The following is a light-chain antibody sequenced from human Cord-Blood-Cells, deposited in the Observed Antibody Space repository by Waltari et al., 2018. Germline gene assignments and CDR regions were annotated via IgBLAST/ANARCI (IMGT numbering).Light chain of an antibody. CDR3: QQRSNWPGT. V-gene: IGKV3-11*01. Sequence: ELVLTQSPATLSLSPGERAPLSCRASQSVSSYLAWYQQKPGQAPRLLIYDASNRATGIPARFSGSGSGTDFTLTISSLEPEDFAVYYCQQRSNWPGTFGQGTRLEIK. J-gene: IGKJ5*01. CDR2: DAS. CDR1: QSVSSY.